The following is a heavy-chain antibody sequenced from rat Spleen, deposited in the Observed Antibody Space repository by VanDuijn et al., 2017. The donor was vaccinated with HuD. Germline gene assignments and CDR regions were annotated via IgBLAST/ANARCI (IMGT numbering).Heavy chain of an antibody. CDR2: VSSGGNT. J-gene: IGHJ3*01. D-gene: IGHD4-3*01. CDR3: ARLDNSGRGFAY. V-gene: IGHV2S12*01. CDR1: GFSLTSDG. Sequence: QVQLKESGPGLVQPSQTLSLTCTVSGFSLTSDGVSWVRQPPGKGLEWIAAVSSGGNTYYDSTLKSRLSISRETSKSQVFLKMNSLKTEDTATYYCARLDNSGRGFAYWGQGTLVTVSS.